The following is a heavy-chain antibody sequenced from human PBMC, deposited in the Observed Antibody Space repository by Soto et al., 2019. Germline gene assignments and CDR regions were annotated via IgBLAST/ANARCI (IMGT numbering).Heavy chain of an antibody. CDR2: IIPISGTT. D-gene: IGHD2-8*01. V-gene: IGHV1-69*13. J-gene: IGHJ6*02. CDR1: GDVFRSYG. CDR3: ARVRCFNGLCHTADYGMDV. Sequence: SVKVSCKASGDVFRSYGINWVRQALGQGLEWMGGIIPISGTTNYAQKFQGRVAITADESTDTVYMELSRLRSEDTAVYFCARVRCFNGLCHTADYGMDVWGQGTTVTVSS.